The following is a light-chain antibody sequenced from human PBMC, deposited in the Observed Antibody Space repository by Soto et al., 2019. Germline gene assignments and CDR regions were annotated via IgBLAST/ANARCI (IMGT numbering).Light chain of an antibody. J-gene: IGKJ1*01. CDR2: KAS. V-gene: IGKV1-5*03. CDR1: QSISSW. Sequence: DIQMTQSPSTLSASVGDRVTITCRASQSISSWLAWYQQKPGKAPNLLIYKASSLESGVPSRFSGSGSGTEFTLTISSLQPDDFATYYCQPYSTFGQGTKVEIK. CDR3: QPYST.